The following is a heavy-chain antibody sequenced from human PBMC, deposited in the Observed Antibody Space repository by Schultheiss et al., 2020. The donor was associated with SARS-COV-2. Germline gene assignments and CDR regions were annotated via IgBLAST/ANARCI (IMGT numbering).Heavy chain of an antibody. CDR1: GGSISSYY. CDR2: IYTSGST. Sequence: SETLSLTCTVSGGSISSYYWSWIRQPAGKGLEWIGRIYTSGSTNYNPSLKSRVTMSVDTSKNQFSLKLSSVTAADTAVYYCARGYCSSTSCYLHWFGPWGQGTLVTVSS. V-gene: IGHV4-4*07. D-gene: IGHD2-2*01. CDR3: ARGYCSSTSCYLHWFGP. J-gene: IGHJ5*02.